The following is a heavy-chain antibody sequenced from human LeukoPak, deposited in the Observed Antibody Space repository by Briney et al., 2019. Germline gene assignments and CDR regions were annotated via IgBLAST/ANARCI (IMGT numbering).Heavy chain of an antibody. CDR3: ARHSSRGHYYDFDF. Sequence: SVKVSCKASGYTFTSYGISWVRQAPGQGLEWVGRIVPVIGVATYAQSLQGRVIITADRSTNTAYMDLSSLRFEDSAVYFCARHSSRGHYYDFDFWGQGSLVTVSS. V-gene: IGHV1-69*04. D-gene: IGHD3-22*01. CDR1: GYTFTSYG. J-gene: IGHJ4*02. CDR2: IVPVIGVA.